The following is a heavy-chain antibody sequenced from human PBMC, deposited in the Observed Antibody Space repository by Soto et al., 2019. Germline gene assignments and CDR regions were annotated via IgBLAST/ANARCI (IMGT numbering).Heavy chain of an antibody. CDR1: GFTFEDYG. J-gene: IGHJ6*04. CDR3: ASENHNFWALDA. V-gene: IGHV3-20*01. CDR2: IKWNGGST. Sequence: EVELVESGGGVARPGGSLRLSCEVSGFTFEDYGMSWVRQVPGKGLALVSVIKWNGGSTMYADSVKGRFTISRDNAKNLLYVQMNSPRAEDTALYHCASENHNFWALDAWGKGTTVTASS. D-gene: IGHD3-3*01.